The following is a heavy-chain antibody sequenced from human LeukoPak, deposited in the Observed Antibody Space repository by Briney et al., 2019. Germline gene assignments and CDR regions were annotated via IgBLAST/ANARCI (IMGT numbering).Heavy chain of an antibody. CDR3: ATSSGYYYLHAFDI. CDR2: IFTSGTT. V-gene: IGHV4-61*02. CDR1: GGSVNSGSYY. J-gene: IGHJ3*02. D-gene: IGHD3-22*01. Sequence: SQTLSLTCTVSGGSVNSGSYYWSWIRQPAGKGLEWIGRIFTSGTTNYNPSLKSRVTISVDTSKNQFSLKLSSVTAADTAVYYCATSSGYYYLHAFDIWGQGTMVTVSS.